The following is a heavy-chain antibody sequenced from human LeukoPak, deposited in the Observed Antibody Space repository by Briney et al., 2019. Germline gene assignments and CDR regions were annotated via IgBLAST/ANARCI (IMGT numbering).Heavy chain of an antibody. CDR3: AKDGSGSYQSPYYFDY. V-gene: IGHV3-30*02. CDR1: GFTFSSYG. D-gene: IGHD6-19*01. J-gene: IGHJ4*02. Sequence: GGSLRLSCAASGFTFSSYGLHWVRQAPGKGLEWVAFIRYDGSNKYYADSVKGRFPISRDNYKNTLYLQMNSLRAEDTAVYYCAKDGSGSYQSPYYFDYWGQGTTVTVSS. CDR2: IRYDGSNK.